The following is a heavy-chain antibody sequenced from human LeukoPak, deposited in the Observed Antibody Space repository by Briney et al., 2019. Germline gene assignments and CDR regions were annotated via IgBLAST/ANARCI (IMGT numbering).Heavy chain of an antibody. D-gene: IGHD2-21*01. Sequence: PGGSLRLSCAASGFTFSSYAMSWVRQAPGKGLEWVSGISGSGGSTYYADSVKGRFTISRDNSKNTLYLQMNSLRAEDTAVYYCVNVVDYSDAFDIWGQGTMVTVSS. J-gene: IGHJ3*02. CDR2: ISGSGGST. CDR3: VNVVDYSDAFDI. CDR1: GFTFSSYA. V-gene: IGHV3-23*01.